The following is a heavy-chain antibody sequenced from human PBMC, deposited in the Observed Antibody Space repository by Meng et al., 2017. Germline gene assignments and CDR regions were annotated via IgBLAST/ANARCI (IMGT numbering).Heavy chain of an antibody. J-gene: IGHJ4*02. CDR2: INHSGST. Sequence: QVQLKQGGAGLLKPSDTLSLPCAVYGWSFSGYYWSWIRQPPGKGLEWIGEINHSGSTNYNPSLKSRVTISVDTSKNQFSLKLSSVTAADTAVYYCAREVVAALDYWGQGTLVTVSS. V-gene: IGHV4-34*01. CDR3: AREVVAALDY. CDR1: GWSFSGYY. D-gene: IGHD2-15*01.